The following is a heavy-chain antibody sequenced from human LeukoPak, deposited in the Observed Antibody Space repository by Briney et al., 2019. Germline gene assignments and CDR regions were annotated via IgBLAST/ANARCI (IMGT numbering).Heavy chain of an antibody. CDR2: ISGRSDNT. CDR1: GFIFSNYA. V-gene: IGHV3-23*01. J-gene: IGHJ4*02. D-gene: IGHD3-9*01. CDR3: AKWGDYDVLTGYYVSDF. Sequence: PGGSLLLSCAASGFIFSNYAMYWVRQAPGRGLEWVSAISGRSDNTYYADSVKGRFTLSRDSSKNTLYLQMNSLRADDTAVYYCAKWGDYDVLTGYYVSDFWGQGTLVTVSS.